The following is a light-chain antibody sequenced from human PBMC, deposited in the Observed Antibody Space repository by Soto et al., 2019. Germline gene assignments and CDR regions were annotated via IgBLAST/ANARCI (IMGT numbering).Light chain of an antibody. CDR1: QNVLYSSNNKNY. J-gene: IGKJ4*01. V-gene: IGKV4-1*01. Sequence: DIVMTQSPDSLAASLGERAPTNCKSSQNVLYSSNNKNYLAWYQHKPGQPPKLLIYWASTRESGVSDRFSGSGSGTDFTLTISSLQAEDVAVYYCQQYFSAPLTFGGGTKVDIK. CDR2: WAS. CDR3: QQYFSAPLT.